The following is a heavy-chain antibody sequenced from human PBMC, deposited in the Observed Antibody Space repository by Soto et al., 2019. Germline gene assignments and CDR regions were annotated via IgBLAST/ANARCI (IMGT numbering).Heavy chain of an antibody. CDR1: GFTFSSYA. J-gene: IGHJ4*02. V-gene: IGHV3-23*01. CDR3: AKGMFYYDSSEYIDY. CDR2: ISGSGGST. D-gene: IGHD3-22*01. Sequence: PGWSLRLSCAASGFTFSSYAMSWVRQAPGKGLEWVSAISGSGGSTYYADSVKGRFTISRDNSKNTLYLQMNSLRAEDTAVYYCAKGMFYYDSSEYIDYWGQGTLVTVSS.